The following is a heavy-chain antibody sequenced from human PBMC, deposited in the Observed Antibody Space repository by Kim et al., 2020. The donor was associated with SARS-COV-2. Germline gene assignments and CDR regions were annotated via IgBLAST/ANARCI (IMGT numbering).Heavy chain of an antibody. V-gene: IGHV4-39*01. CDR2: IYYSGNT. CDR3: ARTTAGRPEAFDI. D-gene: IGHD6-6*01. CDR1: GGSISSSNYY. Sequence: SETLSLTCTVSGGSISSSNYYWGWIRQPPGKGLEWIGYIYYSGNTYYNPSLKSRVTVSVDTSKNQFSLKLSSVTAADTAVYYCARTTAGRPEAFDIWGQGTMVTVSS. J-gene: IGHJ3*02.